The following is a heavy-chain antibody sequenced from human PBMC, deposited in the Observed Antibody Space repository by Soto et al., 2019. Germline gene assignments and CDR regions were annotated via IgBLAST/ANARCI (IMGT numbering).Heavy chain of an antibody. CDR1: GYTFTSYG. CDR3: VRGRYGDY. Sequence: QVHLVQSGAEVKKPGASVKVSCKASGYTFTSYGITWVRQAPGQGLEWMGWISAHNGNTDYAQKLQGRVIVSRDSSSSTAYMVLRSVRSDDSGVYYCVRGRYGDYWGQGALVTVSS. J-gene: IGHJ4*02. D-gene: IGHD1-1*01. CDR2: ISAHNGNT. V-gene: IGHV1-18*01.